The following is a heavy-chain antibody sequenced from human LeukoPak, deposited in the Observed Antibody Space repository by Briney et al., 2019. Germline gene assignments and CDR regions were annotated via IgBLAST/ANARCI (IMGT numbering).Heavy chain of an antibody. CDR3: ARGGNYAFDY. V-gene: IGHV6-1*01. Sequence: SQTLSLTCAISGDTVSSNSAAWNWIRQSPSRGLEWLRNTYYRSMWYNDYAESVNGRITVSPDTSKNQFSLQLSSVTPEDTAVYYCARGGNYAFDYWGRGTLVTVSS. D-gene: IGHD1-7*01. CDR1: GDTVSSNSAA. J-gene: IGHJ4*02. CDR2: TYYRSMWYN.